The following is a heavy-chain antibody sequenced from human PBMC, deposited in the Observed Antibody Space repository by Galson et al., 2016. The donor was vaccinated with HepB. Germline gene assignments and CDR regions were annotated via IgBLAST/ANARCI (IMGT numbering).Heavy chain of an antibody. Sequence: SPRLSCAASGFTFSSYWMTWVRQTPGQGLEWVANIRRDATQKNYVDSVKGRFTISRDNAKNSLFLQMNSLRAEDTAVYYCARDLTPSFDSGTYYDAFDIWGQGTMVTVSS. CDR3: ARDLTPSFDSGTYYDAFDI. D-gene: IGHD5-12*01. V-gene: IGHV3-7*01. CDR1: GFTFSSYW. J-gene: IGHJ3*02. CDR2: IRRDATQK.